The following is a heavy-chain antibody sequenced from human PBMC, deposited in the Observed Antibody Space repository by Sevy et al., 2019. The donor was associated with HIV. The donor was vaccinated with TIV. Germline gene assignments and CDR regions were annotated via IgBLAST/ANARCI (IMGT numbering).Heavy chain of an antibody. CDR1: GFTFSSYG. CDR2: IWCDGSNK. CDR3: AREYVIVATDWDYGLDV. V-gene: IGHV3-33*01. Sequence: GGSLRLSCAASGFTFSSYGMHWVRQAPGKGLEWVAVIWCDGSNKYYADSVKGRFTISRDNSKNTLYLQMNSLRAEDTAVHYCAREYVIVATDWDYGLDVWGQGTTVTVSS. D-gene: IGHD5-12*01. J-gene: IGHJ6*02.